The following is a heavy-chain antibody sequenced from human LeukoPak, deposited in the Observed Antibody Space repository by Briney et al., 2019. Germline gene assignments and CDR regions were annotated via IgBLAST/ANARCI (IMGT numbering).Heavy chain of an antibody. CDR3: ARLSELRQTDDAFDI. CDR1: GGSISSYY. CDR2: IYTSGST. D-gene: IGHD1-26*01. J-gene: IGHJ3*02. Sequence: PSETLSLTCTVSGGSISSYYWSWIRQPPGKGLEWIGYIYTSGSTNYNPSLKSRVTISVDTSKNQFSLKLSSVTAADTAVYYRARLSELRQTDDAFDIWGQGTMVTVSS. V-gene: IGHV4-4*09.